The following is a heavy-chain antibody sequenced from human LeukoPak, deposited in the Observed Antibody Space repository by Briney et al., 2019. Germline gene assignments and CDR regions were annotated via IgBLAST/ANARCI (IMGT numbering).Heavy chain of an antibody. V-gene: IGHV3-9*01. CDR2: ISWNSGSI. J-gene: IGHJ4*02. CDR1: GFTFDDYA. D-gene: IGHD3-22*01. CDR3: ARDHGYYDSSGYYF. Sequence: GGSLRLSCAASGFTFDDYAMHWVRQAPGKGLEWVAGISWNSGSIGYADSVKGRFTISRDNAKNSLYLQMNSLRAEDTAVYYCARDHGYYDSSGYYFWGQGTLVTVSS.